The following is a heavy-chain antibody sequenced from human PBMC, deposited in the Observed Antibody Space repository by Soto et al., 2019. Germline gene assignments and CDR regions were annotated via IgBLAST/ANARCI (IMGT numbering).Heavy chain of an antibody. CDR3: AREGVLYYYGMGV. J-gene: IGHJ6*02. V-gene: IGHV3-21*01. CDR1: GFTFSSYS. Sequence: PGGSLRLSCAASGFTFSSYSMDWVRQAPGKGLEWVSSISSSSSYIYYADSVKGRFTISRDNAKNSLYLQMNSLRAEDTAVYYCAREGVLYYYGMGVWGQGTTVTVSS. D-gene: IGHD2-8*02. CDR2: ISSSSSYI.